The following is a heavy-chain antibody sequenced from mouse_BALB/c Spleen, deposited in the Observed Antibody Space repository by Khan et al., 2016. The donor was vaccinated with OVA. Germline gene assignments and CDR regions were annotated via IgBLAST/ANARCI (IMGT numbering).Heavy chain of an antibody. V-gene: IGHV3-2*02. CDR1: GYSITSDYA. D-gene: IGHD1-1*01. CDR2: ISYSGNT. Sequence: EVQLQESGPGLVKPSQSLSLICTVTGYSITSDYAWNWIRQFPGNKLEWMGFISYSGNTMYNPSLKSRISITRDTSKNQFFLQLNSVTTEDTATYYCARVYGGDFDYWGHGTTLTVSS. J-gene: IGHJ2*01. CDR3: ARVYGGDFDY.